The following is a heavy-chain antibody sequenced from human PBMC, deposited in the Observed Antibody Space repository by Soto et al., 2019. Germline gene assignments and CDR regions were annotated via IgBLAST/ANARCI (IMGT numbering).Heavy chain of an antibody. D-gene: IGHD5-12*01. CDR3: ARDLVMSAYSGYDFEGYFDY. Sequence: QVQLQESGPGLVKPSQTLSLTCTVSGGSISIGGYYWSWIRQHPGKGLEWIGYIYYSASTYYNPSLNSRVTISLDTSKNQFSLKLSSVTAADTAVYYCARDLVMSAYSGYDFEGYFDYWGQGTLVTVSS. CDR1: GGSISIGGYY. V-gene: IGHV4-31*03. J-gene: IGHJ4*02. CDR2: IYYSAST.